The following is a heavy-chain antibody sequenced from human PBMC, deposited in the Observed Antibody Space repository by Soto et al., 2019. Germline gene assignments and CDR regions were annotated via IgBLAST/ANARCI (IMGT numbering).Heavy chain of an antibody. CDR2: IIPIFGTA. Sequence: SVKVSCKASGGTFSSYAISWVRQAPGQGLEWMGGIIPIFGTANYAQKFQGRVTITADESTSTAYMELSSLRSEDTAVYYCARVVGKPHADAFDIWGQGTMVTVSS. D-gene: IGHD6-6*01. CDR3: ARVVGKPHADAFDI. J-gene: IGHJ3*02. CDR1: GGTFSSYA. V-gene: IGHV1-69*13.